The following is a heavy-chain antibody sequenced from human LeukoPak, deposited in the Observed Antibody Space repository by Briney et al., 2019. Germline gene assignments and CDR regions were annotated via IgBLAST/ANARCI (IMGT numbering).Heavy chain of an antibody. CDR1: GYTFTAYY. D-gene: IGHD2/OR15-2a*01. V-gene: IGHV1-2*02. J-gene: IGHJ4*02. CDR2: INPNSGGT. CDR3: ARVSLTAQYLLDY. Sequence: ASVKVSCKASGYTFTAYYVYWVRQAPGQGLEWMGWINPNSGGTNYAQKFQGRVTMTRDTSISTAYMELSRLTSDDTAVYYCARVSLTAQYLLDYWGQETLVTVSS.